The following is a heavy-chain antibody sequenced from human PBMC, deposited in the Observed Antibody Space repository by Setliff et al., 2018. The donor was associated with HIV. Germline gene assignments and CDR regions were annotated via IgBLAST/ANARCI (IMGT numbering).Heavy chain of an antibody. CDR2: ITDSGDST. Sequence: GGSLRLSCAASGFTFATYAMNWVRQAPGRGLEWVSTITDSGDSTYYADSVKGRFTISRDKSKNTLYLQMNSLTDADTALYYCVKVPGSGIVRYFDYWGQGTLVTVSS. CDR3: VKVPGSGIVRYFDY. J-gene: IGHJ4*02. V-gene: IGHV3-23*01. CDR1: GFTFATYA. D-gene: IGHD3-22*01.